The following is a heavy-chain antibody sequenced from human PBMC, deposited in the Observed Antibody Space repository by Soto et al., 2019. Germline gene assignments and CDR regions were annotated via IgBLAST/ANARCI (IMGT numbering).Heavy chain of an antibody. Sequence: GXSLRISCAASGFTFISYAMSWVHQAPGKGLEWVSAISGSGGSTYYADSVKGRFTISRENSKNTLYLQMNSLRAEDTAVYYCAKPPGGTGPPVLYWGQGTLVTVSS. V-gene: IGHV3-23*01. CDR3: AKPPGGTGPPVLY. CDR2: ISGSGGST. J-gene: IGHJ4*02. D-gene: IGHD1-1*01. CDR1: GFTFISYA.